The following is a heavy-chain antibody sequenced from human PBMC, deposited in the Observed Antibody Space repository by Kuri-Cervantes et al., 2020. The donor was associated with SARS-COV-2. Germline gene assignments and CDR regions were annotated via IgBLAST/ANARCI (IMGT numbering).Heavy chain of an antibody. J-gene: IGHJ4*02. V-gene: IGHV3-7*03. CDR1: GFTFSSSW. D-gene: IGHD3-22*01. CDR3: ARSRWYYDSSGQARHLIYF. Sequence: GESLKISCAASGFTFSSSWMTWVRQAPGKGLEWAANIKQDGSEKYYLDSVKGRLTISRDNAKNSLFLQMNSLRAEDTAVYYCARSRWYYDSSGQARHLIYFWSQGTQVTVSS. CDR2: IKQDGSEK.